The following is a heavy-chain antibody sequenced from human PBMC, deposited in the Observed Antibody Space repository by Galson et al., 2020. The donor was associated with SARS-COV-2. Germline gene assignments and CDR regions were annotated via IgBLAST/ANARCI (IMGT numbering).Heavy chain of an antibody. Sequence: GESLKISCAASGFTVSSNYMSWVRQAPGKGLEWVSVIYSGGSTYYADSVKGRFTISRHNSKNTLYLQMNSLRAEDTAVYYCARDLGDNLMDVWGQGTTVTVSS. CDR2: IYSGGST. D-gene: IGHD3-16*01. CDR3: ARDLGDNLMDV. CDR1: GFTVSSNY. J-gene: IGHJ6*02. V-gene: IGHV3-53*04.